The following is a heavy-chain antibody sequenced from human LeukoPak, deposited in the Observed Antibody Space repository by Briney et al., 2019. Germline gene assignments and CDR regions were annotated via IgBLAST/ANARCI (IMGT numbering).Heavy chain of an antibody. D-gene: IGHD3-10*01. CDR2: IYSSGRT. CDR3: ARHRITMVRGVIDRRYYHYGMDV. Sequence: SETLSLTCTVSGGSISSYHWNWIRQPAGKGLEWIGHIYSSGRTNYNPSLKRRVSMSVDTCKNQFSLKLRSVTAADTAVYYCARHRITMVRGVIDRRYYHYGMDVWGEGTSVRLSS. V-gene: IGHV4-4*07. CDR1: GGSISSYH. J-gene: IGHJ6*01.